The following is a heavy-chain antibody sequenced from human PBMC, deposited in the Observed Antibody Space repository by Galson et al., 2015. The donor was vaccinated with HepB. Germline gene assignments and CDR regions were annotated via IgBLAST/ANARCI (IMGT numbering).Heavy chain of an antibody. CDR2: INPSGGST. J-gene: IGHJ3*02. Sequence: SVKVSCKASGYTFTSYYMHWVRQAPGQGLEWMGIINPSGGSTSYAQKFQGRVTMTRDTSTSTVYMELSSLRSEDTAVYYCARGGYYYESSGLFDAFDIWGQGTMVTVSS. CDR1: GYTFTSYY. D-gene: IGHD3-22*01. CDR3: ARGGYYYESSGLFDAFDI. V-gene: IGHV1-46*01.